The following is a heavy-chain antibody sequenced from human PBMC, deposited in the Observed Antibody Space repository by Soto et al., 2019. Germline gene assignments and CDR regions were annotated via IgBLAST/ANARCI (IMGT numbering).Heavy chain of an antibody. CDR1: GDSVTSGSYY. CDR2: ISYTGRT. D-gene: IGHD7-27*01. V-gene: IGHV4-61*03. J-gene: IGHJ6*02. CDR3: AREWGLLPFYVMNV. Sequence: LSLTCIVSGDSVTSGSYYWTWLRQPPGKGLEWIGYISYTGRTKYNPSLQSRVTVSVDTSKNDFSLNLSSVTAADTAVYFCAREWGLLPFYVMNVWGHGTAVTVSS.